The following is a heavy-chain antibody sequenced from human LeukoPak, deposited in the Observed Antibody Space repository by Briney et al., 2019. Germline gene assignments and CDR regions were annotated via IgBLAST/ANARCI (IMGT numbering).Heavy chain of an antibody. D-gene: IGHD2-2*02. V-gene: IGHV3-23*01. CDR1: GFTFSSYA. J-gene: IGHJ4*02. CDR3: AKDQRIPAAIRHFDY. CDR2: ISGSGGST. Sequence: AGSLRPSCAASGFTFSSYAMSWVRQAPGKGLEWVSAISGSGGSTYYADSVKGRFTISRDNSKNTLCLQMNSLRAEDTAVYYCAKDQRIPAAIRHFDYWGQGTLVTVSS.